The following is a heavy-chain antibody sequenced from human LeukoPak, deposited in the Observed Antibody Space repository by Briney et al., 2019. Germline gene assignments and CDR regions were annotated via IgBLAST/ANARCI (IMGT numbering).Heavy chain of an antibody. CDR3: ARDRGSLRYYFDY. Sequence: SQTLSLTCAISGDSVSSNSVAWNWIRQSPSRGLEWLGSTYYRSKWYNDYALSVKSRITINSDASKNQFSLQLNSVTPEDTAVYYCARDRGSLRYYFDYWGQGTLVTVSS. CDR2: TYYRSKWYN. D-gene: IGHD1-26*01. CDR1: GDSVSSNSVA. J-gene: IGHJ4*02. V-gene: IGHV6-1*01.